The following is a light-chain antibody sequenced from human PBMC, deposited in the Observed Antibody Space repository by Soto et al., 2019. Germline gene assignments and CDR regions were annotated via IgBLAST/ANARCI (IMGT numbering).Light chain of an antibody. CDR3: QERSNWPLVT. CDR2: DAS. Sequence: VLTQSPATLSLSPGERATLSCGASQSVSSSLAWYQQKPGQAPRLLIFDASNRATGIPARFSGSGSGTDFTLTISSLEPEDFAVYYCQERSNWPLVTFGPGTKVDI. V-gene: IGKV3-11*01. CDR1: QSVSSS. J-gene: IGKJ3*01.